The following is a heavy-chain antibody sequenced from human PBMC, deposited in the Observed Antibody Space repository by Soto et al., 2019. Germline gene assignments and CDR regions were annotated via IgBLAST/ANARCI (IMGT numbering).Heavy chain of an antibody. CDR2: ISYYGSKK. CDR3: AKHLLVVGATPAYY. CDR1: GFTFSSYG. Sequence: QVQLVESGGGVVQPGRSLRLSCAASGFTFSSYGMHWVRQAPGKGLEWVAVISYYGSKKDYADSVKGRFTISRDNSKNTLYLQMNSLRAEDTAVYYCAKHLLVVGATPAYYWGQGTLVTVSS. V-gene: IGHV3-30*18. J-gene: IGHJ4*02. D-gene: IGHD1-26*01.